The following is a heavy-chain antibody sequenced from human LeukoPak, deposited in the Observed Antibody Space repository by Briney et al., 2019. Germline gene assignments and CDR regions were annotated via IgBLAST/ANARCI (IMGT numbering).Heavy chain of an antibody. Sequence: PGGSLRLSCAASGFTFDDYAMHWVRQAPGKGLEWVSGISWNSGSIGYADSVKGRFTISRDNAKNSLYLQMNSLRAEDTAVYYCARDMGGYCSGGSCPGPVYYYYGMDVRGQGTTVTVSS. D-gene: IGHD2-15*01. J-gene: IGHJ6*02. CDR2: ISWNSGSI. CDR1: GFTFDDYA. CDR3: ARDMGGYCSGGSCPGPVYYYYGMDV. V-gene: IGHV3-9*01.